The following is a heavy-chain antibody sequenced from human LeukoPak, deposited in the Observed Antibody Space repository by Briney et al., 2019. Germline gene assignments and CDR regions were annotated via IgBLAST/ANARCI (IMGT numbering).Heavy chain of an antibody. CDR2: IRYDASTE. D-gene: IGHD1-26*01. CDR3: ARMGGSFQLEYFQH. J-gene: IGHJ1*01. CDR1: GLTFSSFG. Sequence: GGSLRLSCAAPGLTFSSFGMHWVRQAPGKGLEWVAFIRYDASTEYYADSAKGRFTISRDNSKNTLYLQMNSLRAEDTAVYYCARMGGSFQLEYFQHWGQGTLVTVSS. V-gene: IGHV3-30*02.